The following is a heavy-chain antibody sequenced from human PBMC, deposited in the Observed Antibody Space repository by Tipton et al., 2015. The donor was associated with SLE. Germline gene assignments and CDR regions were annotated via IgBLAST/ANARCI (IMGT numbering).Heavy chain of an antibody. Sequence: TLSLTCAVSGASFSGYYWSWFRQSPGKGLEWIGEINHSGTTNYNASFKSRVTISQDTTKNQFSLKLTSVTAADTAVYYCARAGSSSWSGGRVWYFDYWGQGTLVTVSS. D-gene: IGHD6-13*01. J-gene: IGHJ4*02. CDR1: GASFSGYY. CDR2: INHSGTT. CDR3: ARAGSSSWSGGRVWYFDY. V-gene: IGHV4-34*01.